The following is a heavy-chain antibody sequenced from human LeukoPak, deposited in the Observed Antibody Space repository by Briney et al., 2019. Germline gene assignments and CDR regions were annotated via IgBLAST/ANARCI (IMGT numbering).Heavy chain of an antibody. CDR3: ARDTTIYDSSGYYSAYYYYYGMDV. CDR2: IWYDGSNT. Sequence: GGSLRLSCAASGFTFSSYGMRWVRQAPGKGLEWVAVIWYDGSNTYYADSVKGRFTISRDNSKNTLYLQMNSLRAEDTAVYYCARDTTIYDSSGYYSAYYYYYGMDVWGQGTTVTVSS. V-gene: IGHV3-33*08. J-gene: IGHJ6*02. CDR1: GFTFSSYG. D-gene: IGHD3-22*01.